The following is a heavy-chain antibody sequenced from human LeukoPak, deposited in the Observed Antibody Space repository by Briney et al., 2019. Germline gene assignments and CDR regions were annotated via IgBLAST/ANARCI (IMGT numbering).Heavy chain of an antibody. V-gene: IGHV3-74*01. CDR1: GFTFSNYW. CDR2: IKGDGSHT. D-gene: IGHD3-9*01. Sequence: GGSLRLSCAASGFTFSNYWMHWVRQAPGKGLVWVSRIKGDGSHTIYADSVKGRFTISRGNAKNTLYLQMKSLRAEDTAVYYCVRDWDHFDFDSWGLGTLVTVSS. CDR3: VRDWDHFDFDS. J-gene: IGHJ5*01.